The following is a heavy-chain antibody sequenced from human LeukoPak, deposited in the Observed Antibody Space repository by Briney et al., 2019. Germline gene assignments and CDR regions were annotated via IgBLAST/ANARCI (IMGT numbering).Heavy chain of an antibody. CDR3: ARVSHSSSWYLNYYYYYGMDV. Sequence: GGSLRLSCAASGFTFSSYGMHWVRQAPGKGLEWVAVIWYDGSNKYYGDSVKGRFTISRDNSKNTLYLQMNSLRAEDTAVYYCARVSHSSSWYLNYYYYYGMDVWGQGTTVTVSS. CDR1: GFTFSSYG. D-gene: IGHD6-13*01. V-gene: IGHV3-33*01. CDR2: IWYDGSNK. J-gene: IGHJ6*02.